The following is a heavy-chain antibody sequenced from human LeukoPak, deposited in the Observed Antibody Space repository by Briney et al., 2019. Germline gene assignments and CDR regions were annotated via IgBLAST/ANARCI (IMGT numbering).Heavy chain of an antibody. D-gene: IGHD3-16*02. V-gene: IGHV3-30-3*01. Sequence: GGSLRLSCAASGFTFSSYAMHWVRQTPGKGLEWVAVISYDGSDKYYAGSVKGRFTISRDNSKNTLYLQMNSLRAEDTAVYYCARSPELSLRSNYYYYMDVWGKGTTVTVSS. CDR3: ARSPELSLRSNYYYYMDV. CDR1: GFTFSSYA. CDR2: ISYDGSDK. J-gene: IGHJ6*03.